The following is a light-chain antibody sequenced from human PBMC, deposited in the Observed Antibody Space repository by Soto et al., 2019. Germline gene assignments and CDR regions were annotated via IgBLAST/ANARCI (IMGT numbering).Light chain of an antibody. V-gene: IGKV1-5*03. CDR3: QQYSNYWT. CDR1: QSISYY. J-gene: IGKJ1*01. Sequence: DIQMTQSPSSLSASVGDRVTITCRASQSISYYLNWYQQKPGKAPKLLIYKASSLESGVPSRFSGSGSGTQFTLTISSLQPDDFATYYCQQYSNYWTFGQGTKVDIK. CDR2: KAS.